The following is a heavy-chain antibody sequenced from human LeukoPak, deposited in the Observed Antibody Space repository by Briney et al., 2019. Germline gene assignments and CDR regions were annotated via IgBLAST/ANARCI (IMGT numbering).Heavy chain of an antibody. CDR3: ARGPSTTLTTK. V-gene: IGHV3-7*01. J-gene: IGHJ4*02. D-gene: IGHD4-11*01. Sequence: SGGSLRLSCVASEFSFSSYWMTWVRQAPGKGLEWVANIKQDGSVKNYVDSVKGRFTIPRDNAENSLYLQMNSLRVEDTAVYYCARGPSTTLTTKWGQGTLVTVSS. CDR1: EFSFSSYW. CDR2: IKQDGSVK.